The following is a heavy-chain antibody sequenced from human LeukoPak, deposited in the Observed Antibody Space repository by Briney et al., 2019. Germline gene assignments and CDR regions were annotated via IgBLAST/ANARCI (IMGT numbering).Heavy chain of an antibody. J-gene: IGHJ4*02. CDR1: GGSISSYY. CDR2: IYTSGST. D-gene: IGHD6-13*01. Sequence: SETLSLTCTVSGGSISSYYWSWIRRPAGKGLEWIGRIYTSGSTNYNPSLKSRVTMSVDTSKNQFSLKLSSVTAADTAVYYCARELKQQLVRGSFDYWGQGTLVTVSS. CDR3: ARELKQQLVRGSFDY. V-gene: IGHV4-4*07.